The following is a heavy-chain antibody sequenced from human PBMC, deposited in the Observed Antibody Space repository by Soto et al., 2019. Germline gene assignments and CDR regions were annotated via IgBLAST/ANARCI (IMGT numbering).Heavy chain of an antibody. Sequence: GASVKVSCNASVYTFTGYYMDCVRQAPGQGLEWMGWINPNSGGTNYAQKFQGRVTMTRDTSISTAYMELSRLRSDDTAVYYCARVPRDSSSSVGYWGQGTLVTVSS. J-gene: IGHJ4*02. CDR2: INPNSGGT. CDR1: VYTFTGYY. V-gene: IGHV1-2*02. CDR3: ARVPRDSSSSVGY. D-gene: IGHD6-6*01.